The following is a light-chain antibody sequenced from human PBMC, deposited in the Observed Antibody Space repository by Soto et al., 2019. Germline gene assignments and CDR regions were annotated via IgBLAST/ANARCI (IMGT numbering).Light chain of an antibody. CDR2: DAS. J-gene: IGKJ1*01. V-gene: IGKV1-5*01. Sequence: IQMPQSPSTLSASVGDRVTITCRASQSISSWLAWYQQKLGRAPRLLIYDASSLESGVPSRFSGRGSGTDFTLTISSLQPDDFATYYCQHYNSYSEAFGQGTKVDI. CDR3: QHYNSYSEA. CDR1: QSISSW.